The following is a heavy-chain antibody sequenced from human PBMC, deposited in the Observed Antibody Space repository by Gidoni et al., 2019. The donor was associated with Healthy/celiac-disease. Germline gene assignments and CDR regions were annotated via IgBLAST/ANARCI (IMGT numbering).Heavy chain of an antibody. CDR3: ARVDLYDFWSGYYVGSGFDP. CDR2: ISAYNGNT. J-gene: IGHJ5*02. D-gene: IGHD3-3*01. CDR1: GYTFTSYG. V-gene: IGHV1-18*04. Sequence: QVQLVQSGAEVKKPGASVKVSCKASGYTFTSYGISWVRQAPGQGLEWMGWISAYNGNTNYAQKLQGRVTMTTDTSTSTAYMELRSLRSDDTAVYYCARVDLYDFWSGYYVGSGFDPWGQGTLVTVSS.